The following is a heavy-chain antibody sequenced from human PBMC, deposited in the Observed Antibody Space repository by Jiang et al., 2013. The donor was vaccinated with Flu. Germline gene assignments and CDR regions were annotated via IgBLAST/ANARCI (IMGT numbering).Heavy chain of an antibody. J-gene: IGHJ4*02. CDR2: ISTYSGHT. V-gene: IGHV1-18*04. D-gene: IGHD3-16*01. CDR3: AREAYREIDN. Sequence: VKSGAEVKKPGASVKVSCKTSGYTFTNYGISWVRQVPGRGLEWMGWISTYSGHTDYEQNFQGRVTMTTDTSTSTAYMELRSLRSDDTGVYFCAREAYREIDNWGQGTLVTVSA. CDR1: GYTFTNYG.